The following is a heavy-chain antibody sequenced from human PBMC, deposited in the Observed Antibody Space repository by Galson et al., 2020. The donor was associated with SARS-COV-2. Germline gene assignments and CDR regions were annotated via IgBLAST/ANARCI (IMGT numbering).Heavy chain of an antibody. D-gene: IGHD3-22*01. Sequence: GGSLRLSCAASGFTFSSSAMTWVRQAPGKGLQWVSGISGNGRSTYYADSVKGRFTISRDNSKNTLYLQMDSLRAEDTAVYNCAKAGGYYDGDIYHYYFHYWGQGTLVTVSS. CDR2: ISGNGRST. CDR1: GFTFSSSA. V-gene: IGHV3-23*01. J-gene: IGHJ4*02. CDR3: AKAGGYYDGDIYHYYFHY.